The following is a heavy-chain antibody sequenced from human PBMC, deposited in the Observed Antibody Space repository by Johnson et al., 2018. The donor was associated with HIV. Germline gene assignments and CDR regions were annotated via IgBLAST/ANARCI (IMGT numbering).Heavy chain of an antibody. CDR1: GFTFNDYS. CDR2: ISSSGSAI. CDR3: ARVWGKGFDI. D-gene: IGHD7-27*01. Sequence: QVQLVESGGGLVKPGGSLKLSCVVSGFTFNDYSMSWIRQAPGKGLEWVSYISSSGSAIYNVDSVKGRFTISRDNVENSLFLQMNNLRVDDTAVYYCARVWGKGFDIWGQGTLVTVAA. J-gene: IGHJ3*02. V-gene: IGHV3-11*04.